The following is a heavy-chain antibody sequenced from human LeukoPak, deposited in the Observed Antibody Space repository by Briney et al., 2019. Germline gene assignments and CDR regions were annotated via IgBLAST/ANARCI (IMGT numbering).Heavy chain of an antibody. D-gene: IGHD1-1*01. V-gene: IGHV4-34*01. CDR2: INHSGST. Sequence: SETLSLTCAVYGGSFSGYYWSWIRQPPGKGLEWIGEINHSGSTNYNPSLKSRVTISVDTSKNQFSLRLSSVTAADTAMYYCARDRTGNNWFDPWGQGTLVTVST. CDR3: ARDRTGNNWFDP. CDR1: GGSFSGYY. J-gene: IGHJ5*01.